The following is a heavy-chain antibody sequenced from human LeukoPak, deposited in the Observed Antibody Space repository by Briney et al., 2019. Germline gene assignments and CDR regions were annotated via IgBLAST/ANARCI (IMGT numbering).Heavy chain of an antibody. CDR3: ARDPYFYDSSGYYLYHYYYGMDV. CDR2: ISVYNGKT. D-gene: IGHD3-22*01. J-gene: IGHJ6*02. Sequence: AAVTVSSTASGYTFTFYGVTWARHAPGQGQEWMGWISVYNGKTNYAQKHQGRVTMTTDISTSTAYMEVRSLRSDDTAVYYCARDPYFYDSSGYYLYHYYYGMDVWGQGTTVTVSS. V-gene: IGHV1-18*01. CDR1: GYTFTFYG.